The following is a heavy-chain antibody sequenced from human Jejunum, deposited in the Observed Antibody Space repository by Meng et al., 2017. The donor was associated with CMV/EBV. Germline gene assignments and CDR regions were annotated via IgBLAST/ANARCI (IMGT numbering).Heavy chain of an antibody. D-gene: IGHD3-3*01. V-gene: IGHV3-9*01. Sequence: FTFDDYAMHWVRQAPGKGLEWVSGISWNSGTIDYADSVKGRFTISRDNAKNSLYLQMNSLRVEDTAFYYCAKPLSPYDFWGGTDYWGQGTLVTVSS. CDR3: AKPLSPYDFWGGTDY. J-gene: IGHJ4*02. CDR2: ISWNSGTI. CDR1: FTFDDYA.